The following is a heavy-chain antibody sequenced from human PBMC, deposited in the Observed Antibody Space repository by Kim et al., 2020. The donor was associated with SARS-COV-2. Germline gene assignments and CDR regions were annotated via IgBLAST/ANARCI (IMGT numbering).Heavy chain of an antibody. V-gene: IGHV3-23*01. Sequence: GGSLRLSCAASGFTFSSYAMSWVRQAPGKGLEWVSAISGSGGSTYYADSVKGRFTISRDNSKNTLYLQMNSLRAEDTAVYYCAKGEDLTVTTSDWFDPWGQGTLVTVSS. CDR2: ISGSGGST. D-gene: IGHD4-4*01. J-gene: IGHJ5*02. CDR1: GFTFSSYA. CDR3: AKGEDLTVTTSDWFDP.